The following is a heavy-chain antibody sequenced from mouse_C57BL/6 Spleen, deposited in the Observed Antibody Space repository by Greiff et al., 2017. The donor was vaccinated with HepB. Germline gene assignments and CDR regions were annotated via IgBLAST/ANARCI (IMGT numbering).Heavy chain of an antibody. V-gene: IGHV1-81*01. CDR3: ARSPLTGKGFAY. Sequence: VKLMESGAELARPGASVKLSCKASGYTFTSYGISWVKQRTGQGLEWIGEIYPRSGNTYYNEKFKGKATLTADKSSSTAYMELRSLTSEDSAVYFCARSPLTGKGFAYWGQGTLVTVSA. D-gene: IGHD4-1*01. CDR2: IYPRSGNT. CDR1: GYTFTSYG. J-gene: IGHJ3*01.